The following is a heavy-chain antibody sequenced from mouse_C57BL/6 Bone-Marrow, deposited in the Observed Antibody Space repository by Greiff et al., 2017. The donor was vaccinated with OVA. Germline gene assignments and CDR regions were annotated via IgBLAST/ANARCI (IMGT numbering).Heavy chain of an antibody. CDR3: ARVCEGYYRYFDV. D-gene: IGHD2-3*01. Sequence: EVQLQQSGPVLVKPGASVKMSCKASGYTFTDYYMNWVKQSHGKSLEWIGVINPYNGGTSYNQKFKGKATLTVDKSSSTAYMELNSLTSEDSAVYYCARVCEGYYRYFDVWGTGTTVTVAS. J-gene: IGHJ1*03. CDR2: INPYNGGT. CDR1: GYTFTDYY. V-gene: IGHV1-19*01.